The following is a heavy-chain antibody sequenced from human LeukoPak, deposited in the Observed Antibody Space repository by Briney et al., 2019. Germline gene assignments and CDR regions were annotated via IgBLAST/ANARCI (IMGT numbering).Heavy chain of an antibody. CDR3: ARGRRGYYGSLYYFDY. D-gene: IGHD3-10*01. CDR2: INHSGST. CDR1: GGSFSGYY. J-gene: IGHJ4*02. Sequence: PSETLSLTCAVYGGSFSGYYWSWIRQPPGKGLEWIGEINHSGSTNYNPSLKRRVTISVATSKNQFSLKLSSVTAADTAVYYCARGRRGYYGSLYYFDYWGQGTLVTVSS. V-gene: IGHV4-34*01.